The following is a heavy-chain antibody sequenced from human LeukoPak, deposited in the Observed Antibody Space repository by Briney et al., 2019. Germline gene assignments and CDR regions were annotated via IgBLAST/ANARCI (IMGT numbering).Heavy chain of an antibody. V-gene: IGHV4-4*07. D-gene: IGHD3-22*01. CDR1: GGSISSDY. Sequence: SETLSLTCTVSGGSISSDYWSWVRQPAGKGLEWIGRIYTSVSTTYNPPLKSRVTMSVDTSKNQSSLKLSSVTAADSAVYYCARQTYYCDSSWLWYFDYWGQGTLVTVSS. CDR3: ARQTYYCDSSWLWYFDY. J-gene: IGHJ4*02. CDR2: IYTSVST.